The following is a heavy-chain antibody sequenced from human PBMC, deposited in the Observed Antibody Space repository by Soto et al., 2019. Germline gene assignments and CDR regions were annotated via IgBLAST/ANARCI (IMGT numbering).Heavy chain of an antibody. CDR3: ARENNVLPGGYFDY. D-gene: IGHD3-10*01. Sequence: LQLQESGSGLVKPSQTLSLTCAVSGGSISRGVYSWGWIRQPPGKGLEWMGYIYHSGSTYYNPSLKSRVTISVDRSKNQFSLKLSSVTAADTAVYYCARENNVLPGGYFDYWGQGTLVTVSS. V-gene: IGHV4-30-2*01. CDR1: GGSISRGVYS. J-gene: IGHJ4*02. CDR2: IYHSGST.